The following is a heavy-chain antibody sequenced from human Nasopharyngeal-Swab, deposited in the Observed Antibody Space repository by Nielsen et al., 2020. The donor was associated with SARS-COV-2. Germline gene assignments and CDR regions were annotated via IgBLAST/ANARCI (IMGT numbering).Heavy chain of an antibody. J-gene: IGHJ6*03. CDR1: GITFDDYA. V-gene: IGHV3-9*01. CDR3: AKDTTPLYYYMDV. CDR2: ISWNSGSI. Sequence: GGSLRLSCAASGITFDDYAMHWVRQAPGKGLEWVSGISWNSGSIGYADSVKGRFTISRDNAKNSLYLQMNSLRAEDTALYYCAKDTTPLYYYMDVWGKGTTVTVSS.